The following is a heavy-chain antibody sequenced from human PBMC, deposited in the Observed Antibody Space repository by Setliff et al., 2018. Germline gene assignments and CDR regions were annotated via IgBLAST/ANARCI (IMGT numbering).Heavy chain of an antibody. Sequence: SETLSLTCTVSGGSISSYYWSWIRQPAGKGLEWIGYIYSSGSTYYNPSLKSRVAISVDTSKNQFSLKLSSVTAADTAVYYCASTDYDILTGYYPYGMDVWGQGTTVTVSS. D-gene: IGHD3-9*01. CDR1: GGSISSYY. V-gene: IGHV4-4*09. CDR3: ASTDYDILTGYYPYGMDV. CDR2: IYSSGST. J-gene: IGHJ6*02.